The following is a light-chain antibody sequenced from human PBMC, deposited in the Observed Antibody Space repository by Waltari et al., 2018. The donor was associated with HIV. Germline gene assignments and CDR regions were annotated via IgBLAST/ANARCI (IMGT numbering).Light chain of an antibody. Sequence: EIVMTQSPATLSVSPGERATLSCRATQRVSSNLAWYQQKPGQAPRLLLSGSSTRATGSPDRFSGSGYGKEFTLTSTSRQSEEFAVYYCQQYNNWPPITVGQGTRLEIK. V-gene: IGKV3-15*01. CDR2: GSS. CDR3: QQYNNWPPIT. J-gene: IGKJ5*01. CDR1: QRVSSN.